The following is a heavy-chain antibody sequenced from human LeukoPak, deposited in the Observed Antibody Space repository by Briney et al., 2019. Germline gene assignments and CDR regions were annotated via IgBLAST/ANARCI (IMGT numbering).Heavy chain of an antibody. CDR1: GFTFSSYG. V-gene: IGHV3-33*01. CDR3: GRAPPPHQSYDSSGYSSTFDY. D-gene: IGHD3-22*01. Sequence: PGGSLRLSCAASGFTFSSYGMHWVRQAPGKGLEWVAVIWYDGSNKYYADSVKGRFTISRGNSKNTLYLQMNSLRAEDTAVYYCGRAPPPHQSYDSSGYSSTFDYWGQGTLVTVSS. J-gene: IGHJ4*02. CDR2: IWYDGSNK.